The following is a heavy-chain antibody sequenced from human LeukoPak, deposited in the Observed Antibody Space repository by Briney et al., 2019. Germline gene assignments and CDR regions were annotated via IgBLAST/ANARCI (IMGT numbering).Heavy chain of an antibody. V-gene: IGHV4-4*07. D-gene: IGHD5-18*01. Sequence: SETLSLTCTVSGGSISSYYWSWIRQPAGKELEWIGRIYTSGSTNYNPSLKSRVTMSVDTSKNQFSLKLSSVTAADTAVYYCASAIQRLNYYYYMDVWGKGTTVTVSS. CDR3: ASAIQRLNYYYYMDV. CDR1: GGSISSYY. J-gene: IGHJ6*03. CDR2: IYTSGST.